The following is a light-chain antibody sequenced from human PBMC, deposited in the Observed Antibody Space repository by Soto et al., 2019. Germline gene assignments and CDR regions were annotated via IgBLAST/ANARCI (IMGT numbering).Light chain of an antibody. J-gene: IGLJ2*01. CDR1: SSDVGAYDY. CDR2: AVT. Sequence: QSVLTQPPSASGSPGQSVTISCTGTSSDVGAYDYVSWYQQHPGKAPKLLIYAVTKRPSGVPDRFSGSRSGNTASLTVSGLQAEDEADYFCSSFAGSTNLIFGGGTKLTVL. V-gene: IGLV2-8*01. CDR3: SSFAGSTNLI.